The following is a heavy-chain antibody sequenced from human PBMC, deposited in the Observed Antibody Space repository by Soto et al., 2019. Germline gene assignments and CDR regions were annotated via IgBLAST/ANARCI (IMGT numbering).Heavy chain of an antibody. J-gene: IGHJ6*02. V-gene: IGHV1-69*06. CDR2: IIPNFGTA. CDR1: GCTFSSYA. Sequence: SVKVSCKASGCTFSSYAISWVRQAPGQGLEWMGGIIPNFGTANYAQKFQGRVTITADKSTSTAYMELSSLRSEDTAVYYCARDRCGDYSSGWYGGYYYGMDVWGQGTTVTVSS. D-gene: IGHD6-19*01. CDR3: ARDRCGDYSSGWYGGYYYGMDV.